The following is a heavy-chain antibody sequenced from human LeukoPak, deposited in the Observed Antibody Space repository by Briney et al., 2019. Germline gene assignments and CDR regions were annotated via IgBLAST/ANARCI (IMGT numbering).Heavy chain of an antibody. CDR1: GFTFSNYA. J-gene: IGHJ4*02. CDR2: ISVSGGST. D-gene: IGHD2-8*01. CDR3: AKTYGPNYSDY. V-gene: IGHV3-23*01. Sequence: GGSLRLSCATYGFTFSNYAMSWVRQAPGKGLEWVSTISVSGGSTYYADSVKGRFTISRDNSKNTLYLQMNSLRAEDTAVYYCAKTYGPNYSDYWGQGTLVTVSS.